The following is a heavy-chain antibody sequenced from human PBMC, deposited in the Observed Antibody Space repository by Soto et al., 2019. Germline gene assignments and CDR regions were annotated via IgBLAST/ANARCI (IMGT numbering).Heavy chain of an antibody. Sequence: GGSLRLSCAASGFTFSSYSMNWVRQAPGKGMEWVSYISSSSTIYYADSVKGRFTISRDNAKNSLYLQMNSLRAEDTAVYYSARGSRWYLFDYRGQRTPVTVSA. V-gene: IGHV3-48*01. D-gene: IGHD6-13*01. J-gene: IGHJ4*02. CDR2: ISSSSTI. CDR1: GFTFSSYS. CDR3: ARGSRWYLFDY.